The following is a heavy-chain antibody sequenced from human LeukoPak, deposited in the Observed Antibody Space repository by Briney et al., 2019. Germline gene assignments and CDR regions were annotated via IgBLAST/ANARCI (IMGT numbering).Heavy chain of an antibody. CDR3: ARLRLRSSLLSWFDP. V-gene: IGHV1-2*02. D-gene: IGHD6-13*01. Sequence: ASVKVSCKASGYTFSDYYIHWVRQAPGQGLEWMGWINPNSGGTNYAQKFQGRVTMTRDTSISTAYMELSRLRSDDTAVYYCARLRLRSSLLSWFDPWGQGTLVTVSS. J-gene: IGHJ5*02. CDR2: INPNSGGT. CDR1: GYTFSDYY.